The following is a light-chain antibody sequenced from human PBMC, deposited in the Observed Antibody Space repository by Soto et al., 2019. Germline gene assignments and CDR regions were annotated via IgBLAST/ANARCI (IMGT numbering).Light chain of an antibody. J-gene: IGKJ1*01. CDR2: AAS. V-gene: IGKV1-27*01. CDR1: QGISNA. CDR3: QTYDSAPT. Sequence: DIQMTQSPSSLSASVGDRVTITCRASQGISNALAWYQQRPGKVPKLLMYAASTLQSGVPSRFSGSGSGTDFTLTISSLQPEDVATYYCQTYDSAPTLGQGTKVDIK.